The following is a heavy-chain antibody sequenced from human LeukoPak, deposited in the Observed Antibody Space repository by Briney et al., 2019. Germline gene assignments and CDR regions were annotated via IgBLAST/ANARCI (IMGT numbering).Heavy chain of an antibody. J-gene: IGHJ4*02. V-gene: IGHV4-4*09. CDR2: IYTSGGS. Sequence: SETLSLTCTVSGGTISSYYWSWIRQAPGKGLEWIGYIYTSGGSNYNPPLKSRVTISVDTSKNQFSLKLSPVTAADTAVYYCARLSGVAALDYGGQGTLVTVSS. D-gene: IGHD6-13*01. CDR1: GGTISSYY. CDR3: ARLSGVAALDY.